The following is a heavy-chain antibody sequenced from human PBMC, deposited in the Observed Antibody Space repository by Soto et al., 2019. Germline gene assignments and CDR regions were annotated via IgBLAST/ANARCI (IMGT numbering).Heavy chain of an antibody. CDR1: GGSISSGDYY. CDR3: AGTRGYCSGGSCPTVVDY. CDR2: IYYSGST. J-gene: IGHJ4*02. D-gene: IGHD2-15*01. V-gene: IGHV4-30-4*01. Sequence: SETLSLTCTVSGGSISSGDYYWSWIRQPPGKGLEWIGYIYYSGSTYYNPSLKSRVTISVDTSKNQFSLKVSSVTAADTAVYYCAGTRGYCSGGSCPTVVDYWGQGTLVTVSS.